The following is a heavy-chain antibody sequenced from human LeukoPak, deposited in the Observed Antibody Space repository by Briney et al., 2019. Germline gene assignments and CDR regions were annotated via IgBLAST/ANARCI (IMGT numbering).Heavy chain of an antibody. D-gene: IGHD3-22*01. CDR2: TRNKANSYTT. Sequence: GGSLRLSCAASGFTFSDHYMDWVRQAPGKGLEWVGRTRNKANSYTTEYAASVKGRFTISRDDSKNSLYLQMNSLKTEDTAVYYCARDLFGYDIDYWGQGTLSPSPQ. CDR3: ARDLFGYDIDY. V-gene: IGHV3-72*01. CDR1: GFTFSDHY. J-gene: IGHJ4*02.